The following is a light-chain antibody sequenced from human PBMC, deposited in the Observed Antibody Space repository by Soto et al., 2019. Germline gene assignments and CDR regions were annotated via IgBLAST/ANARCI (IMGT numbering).Light chain of an antibody. V-gene: IGKV3-15*01. Sequence: EIVMTQSPATLSVSPGERATLSCRASQSVSSNLAWYQQKPGQAPRLLIYGASTRATGIPARFSGSGSGTEFTLTNSSLQSEDFSVYYCQQYNNAPPMAFGQGTKVEIK. J-gene: IGKJ1*01. CDR1: QSVSSN. CDR3: QQYNNAPPMA. CDR2: GAS.